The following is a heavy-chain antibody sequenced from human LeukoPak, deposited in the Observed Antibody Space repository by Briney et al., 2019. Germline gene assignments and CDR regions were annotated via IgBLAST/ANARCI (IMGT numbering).Heavy chain of an antibody. V-gene: IGHV4-39*07. CDR1: GGSISSSSYY. Sequence: PSETLSLTCTVSGGSISSSSYYWGWIRQPPGKGLEWIGSIYYSGSTYYNPSLKSRVTISVDTSKNQFSLKVTSVTAADTAIYYCARERGDFWGQGTLVTVSP. CDR2: IYYSGST. CDR3: ARERGDF. J-gene: IGHJ4*02.